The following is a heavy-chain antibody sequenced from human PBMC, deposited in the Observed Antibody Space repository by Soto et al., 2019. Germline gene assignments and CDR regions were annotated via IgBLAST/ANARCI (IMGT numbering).Heavy chain of an antibody. V-gene: IGHV3-33*01. J-gene: IGHJ4*02. Sequence: QVQLVESGGGVVQSGRSLRLSCAASGFAFSTYGMHWVRQAPGKGLEWVAMTWHDGGNKYYADSVKGRFTISRDNSKNKLYLQMNSLRAEDTAVYYCASAIDWLLAFDYWGQGTLVTVSS. CDR2: TWHDGGNK. D-gene: IGHD3-9*01. CDR3: ASAIDWLLAFDY. CDR1: GFAFSTYG.